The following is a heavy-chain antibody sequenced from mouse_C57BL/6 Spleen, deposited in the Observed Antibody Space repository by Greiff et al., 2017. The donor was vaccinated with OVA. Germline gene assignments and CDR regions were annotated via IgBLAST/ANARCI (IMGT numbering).Heavy chain of an antibody. CDR3: ARCYYDYDGYAMDY. CDR2: IDPSDSYT. Sequence: QVQLKQPGAELVKPGASVKLSCKASGYTFTSYWMQWVKQRPGQGLEWIGEIDPSDSYTNYNQKFKGKATLTVDTSSSTAYMQLSSLTSEDSAVYYCARCYYDYDGYAMDYWGQGTSVTVSS. CDR1: GYTFTSYW. D-gene: IGHD2-4*01. J-gene: IGHJ4*01. V-gene: IGHV1-50*01.